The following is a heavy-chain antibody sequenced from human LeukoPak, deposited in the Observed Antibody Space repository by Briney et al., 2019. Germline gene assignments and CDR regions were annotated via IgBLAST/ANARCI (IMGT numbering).Heavy chain of an antibody. CDR3: ARPRITMVRGADINWFDP. D-gene: IGHD3-10*01. CDR2: INPNSGGT. V-gene: IGHV1-2*06. J-gene: IGHJ5*02. CDR1: GYTFTSYG. Sequence: ASVKVSCKASGYTFTSYGISWVRQAPGQGLEWMGRINPNSGGTNYAQKFQGRVTMTRDTSISTAYMELSRLRSDDTAVYYCARPRITMVRGADINWFDPWGQGTLVTVSP.